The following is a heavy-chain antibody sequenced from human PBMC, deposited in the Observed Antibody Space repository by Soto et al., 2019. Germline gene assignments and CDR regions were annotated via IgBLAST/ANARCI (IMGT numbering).Heavy chain of an antibody. CDR3: ARGWVEGLSRQPPTDY. J-gene: IGHJ4*02. D-gene: IGHD3-3*01. CDR1: GFTFSRYW. V-gene: IGHV3-74*01. Sequence: GGSLRLSCAASGFTFSRYWMHWVRQAPGKGLVLVSRIDRYGSATGQVDSVEGRFTISRDNAKNTLYLQMNSLRAEDTAVYYCARGWVEGLSRQPPTDYWGQGTLVTVSS. CDR2: IDRYGSAT.